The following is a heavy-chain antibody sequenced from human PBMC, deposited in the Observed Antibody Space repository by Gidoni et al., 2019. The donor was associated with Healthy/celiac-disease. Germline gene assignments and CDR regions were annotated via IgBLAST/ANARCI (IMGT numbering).Heavy chain of an antibody. CDR2: MYSGGST. CDR3: ARDRGYYYDSSGVDPGYYYYYGMDV. V-gene: IGHV3-66*02. CDR1: GFTVSSNY. D-gene: IGHD3-22*01. J-gene: IGHJ6*02. Sequence: EVQLVESGGGLVQPGGSLRLSCAASGFTVSSNYMSWVRQATGKGLEWVSVMYSGGSTYYAYSVKGRFTISRDNSKNTLYLQRNSLRAGDTAVYYCARDRGYYYDSSGVDPGYYYYYGMDVWGQGTTVTVSS.